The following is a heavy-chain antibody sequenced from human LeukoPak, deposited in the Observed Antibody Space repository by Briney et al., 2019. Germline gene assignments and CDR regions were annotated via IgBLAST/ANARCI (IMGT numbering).Heavy chain of an antibody. D-gene: IGHD4-17*01. Sequence: SETLSLTFTGSGGSINGYYWSWIGQPPGKGLEWIAYIDYSGNTDYNPSLKSRVTISIDTSKNQFSLKVRSVTAADSAIYYCARTASMVTTVIDYWGQGTLVTVSS. J-gene: IGHJ4*02. CDR3: ARTASMVTTVIDY. CDR1: GGSINGYY. V-gene: IGHV4-59*12. CDR2: IDYSGNT.